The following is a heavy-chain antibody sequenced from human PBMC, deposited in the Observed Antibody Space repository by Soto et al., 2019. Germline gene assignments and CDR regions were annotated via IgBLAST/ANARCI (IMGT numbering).Heavy chain of an antibody. CDR3: TSDRYPRFYHGSGSYPYY. CDR2: IKTDGSEP. Sequence: QPGGSLRLSCAASGFTFSSFWMSWVRQAPGKGLEWVANIKTDGSEPHYVDSVKGRFTISRDNPKTSLFLQTNSLRVEDTAVYFCTSDRYPRFYHGSGSYPYYWGQGPPVTVSS. CDR1: GFTFSSFW. V-gene: IGHV3-7*03. D-gene: IGHD3-10*01. J-gene: IGHJ4*02.